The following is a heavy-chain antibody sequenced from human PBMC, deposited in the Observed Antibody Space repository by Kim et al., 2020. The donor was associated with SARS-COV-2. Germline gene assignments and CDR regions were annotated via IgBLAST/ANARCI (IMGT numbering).Heavy chain of an antibody. Sequence: SETLSLTCTVSGGSISSGYYFWSWLRQPAGKPLEWIGRIYSSGSTNYNPSLKSRVTISVDTSKNHFSLNLSSVTAADTAMYYCARNLLLWGQGTLVTVSS. D-gene: IGHD3-10*01. J-gene: IGHJ4*02. CDR2: IYSSGST. CDR3: ARNLLL. V-gene: IGHV4-61*02. CDR1: GGSISSGYYF.